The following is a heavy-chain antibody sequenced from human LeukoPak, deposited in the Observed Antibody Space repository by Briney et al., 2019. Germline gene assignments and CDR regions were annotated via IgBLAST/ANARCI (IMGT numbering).Heavy chain of an antibody. D-gene: IGHD5-18*01. CDR1: GGSFSGYY. V-gene: IGHV4-34*01. Sequence: SETLSLTCAVYGGSFSGYYWSWIRQPPGKGLEWIGEINHSGSTNYNPSLKSRVTISVDTSKNQFSLKLSSVTAADTAVYYCARGPPASYGYYYYYYMDVWGKGTTVTVSS. CDR3: ARGPPASYGYYYYYYMDV. J-gene: IGHJ6*03. CDR2: INHSGST.